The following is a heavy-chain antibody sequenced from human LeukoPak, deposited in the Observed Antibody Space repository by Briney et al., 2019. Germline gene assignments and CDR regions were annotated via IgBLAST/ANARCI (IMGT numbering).Heavy chain of an antibody. V-gene: IGHV4-59*01. J-gene: IGHJ5*02. D-gene: IGHD6-19*01. CDR3: ARADSSIAVAGTGWFGP. Sequence: SETLSLTCTVSGGSISSYYWSWIRQPPGKGLEWIGYIYYSGSTNYNPSLKSRVTISVDTSKNQFSLKLSSVTAADTAVYYCARADSSIAVAGTGWFGPWGQGTLVTVSS. CDR1: GGSISSYY. CDR2: IYYSGST.